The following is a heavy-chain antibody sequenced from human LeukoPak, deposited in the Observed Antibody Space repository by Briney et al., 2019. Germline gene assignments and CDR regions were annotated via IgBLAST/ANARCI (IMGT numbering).Heavy chain of an antibody. D-gene: IGHD2-21*01. CDR2: LYTDTTT. CDR1: GFTFSGYA. J-gene: IGHJ4*02. Sequence: AGGSLRLSWEASGFTFSGYAMSGFRQAPGKGLEWVSVLYTDTTTYYADSVKGRFTISRDNSKNTLYLQMSRLRAEDTAVYYCARDFGDGGFDYWGQGTLVTVSS. CDR3: ARDFGDGGFDY. V-gene: IGHV3-66*01.